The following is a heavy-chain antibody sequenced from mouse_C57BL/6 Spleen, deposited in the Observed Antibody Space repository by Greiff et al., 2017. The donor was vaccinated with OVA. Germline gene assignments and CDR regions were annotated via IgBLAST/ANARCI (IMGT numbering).Heavy chain of an antibody. CDR3: ATERDAWYFDV. J-gene: IGHJ1*03. CDR1: GFTFTSYG. V-gene: IGHV1-55*01. D-gene: IGHD3-3*01. CDR2: IYPGSGSP. Sequence: QVQLQQPGAELVKPGASVKMSCKASGFTFTSYGITWVKQRPGQGLEWIGAIYPGSGSPNYNEMFKSKATLTVDPSSRTAYMQLSSLTSEDSAVYYCATERDAWYFDVWGTGTTVTVSS.